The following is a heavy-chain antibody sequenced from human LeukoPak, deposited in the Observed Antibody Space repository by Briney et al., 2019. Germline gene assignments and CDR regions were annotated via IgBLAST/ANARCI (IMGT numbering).Heavy chain of an antibody. CDR2: IYYSGST. J-gene: IGHJ5*02. CDR3: ARALAVVVPAAIRGYNWFDP. CDR1: GGSISSGDYY. Sequence: SETLSLTCTVSGGSISSGDYYWSWIRQPPGKGLEWIGYIYYSGSTYYNPSLKSRVTISVDTSKNQFSLKLSSVTAADTAVYYCARALAVVVPAAIRGYNWFDPWGQGTLVTVSS. V-gene: IGHV4-30-4*01. D-gene: IGHD2-2*02.